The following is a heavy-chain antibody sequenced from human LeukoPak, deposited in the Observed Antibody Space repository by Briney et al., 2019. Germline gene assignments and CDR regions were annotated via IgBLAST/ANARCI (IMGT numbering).Heavy chain of an antibody. Sequence: PGGSLRLSCAASGFTFSSYEMNWFRQAPGKGLEWVSYISSSGSTIYYADSVKGRFTISRDNAKNSLYLQMNSLRAEDTAVYYCARLLFGELSHWFDPWGQGTLVTVSS. CDR3: ARLLFGELSHWFDP. D-gene: IGHD3-16*02. CDR2: ISSSGSTI. V-gene: IGHV3-48*03. J-gene: IGHJ5*02. CDR1: GFTFSSYE.